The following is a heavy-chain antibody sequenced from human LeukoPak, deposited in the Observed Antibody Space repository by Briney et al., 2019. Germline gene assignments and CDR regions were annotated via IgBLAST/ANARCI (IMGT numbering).Heavy chain of an antibody. J-gene: IGHJ4*02. D-gene: IGHD2-21*01. V-gene: IGHV3-23*01. CDR2: IYENGGTT. CDR3: AKDFRIGYSAHFDY. CDR1: GFTFRSHA. Sequence: GGSLRLSCVGSGFTFRSHAMSWVRQAPEKGLEFVSGIYENGGTTYYANSVKGRFSISRDNSKNTLYLQMDSLRGEDTAIYYCAKDFRIGYSAHFDYWGQGAQVTVSS.